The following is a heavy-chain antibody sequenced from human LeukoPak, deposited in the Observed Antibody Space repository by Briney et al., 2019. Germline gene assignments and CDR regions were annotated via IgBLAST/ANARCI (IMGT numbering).Heavy chain of an antibody. Sequence: SETLSLTCTVSGGSINNYYWSWIRQPAGKGLEWIGRIYTSGSTNYNPSPRSRVTMSLDTSKNQFSLKLSSVTAADTAVYYCAREAGIAAAGTGVGTFDYWGQGTLVTVSS. D-gene: IGHD6-13*01. J-gene: IGHJ4*02. V-gene: IGHV4-4*07. CDR2: IYTSGST. CDR1: GGSINNYY. CDR3: AREAGIAAAGTGVGTFDY.